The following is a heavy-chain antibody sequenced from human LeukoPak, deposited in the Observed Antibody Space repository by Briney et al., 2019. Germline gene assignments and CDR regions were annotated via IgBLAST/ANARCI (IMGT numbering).Heavy chain of an antibody. CDR1: GGSFGGYY. Sequence: SETLSLTCAVYGGSFGGYYWSWIRQPPGKGLEWIGEINDSGSTNYIPSLKSRVTISVDRSKNQFSLWLSSVTAADTAVYYCARGLHSYGYYYMDVWGKGTTVTISS. D-gene: IGHD5-18*01. J-gene: IGHJ6*03. V-gene: IGHV4-34*01. CDR3: ARGLHSYGYYYMDV. CDR2: INDSGST.